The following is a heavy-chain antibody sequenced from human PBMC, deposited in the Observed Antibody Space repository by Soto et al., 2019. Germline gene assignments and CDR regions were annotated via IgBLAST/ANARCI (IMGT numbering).Heavy chain of an antibody. D-gene: IGHD3-22*01. J-gene: IGHJ5*02. CDR2: IYHSGST. V-gene: IGHV4-39*01. CDR1: GGSISSSSYY. Sequence: SETLSLTYTVSGGSISSSSYYWRWIHQPPGKGLEWIGSIYHSGSTYYNPSLKSRVTISVDTSKNQFSLKLSSVTAADTAVYYCARQKGDYYDSSAHWFDPWGQGTLVT. CDR3: ARQKGDYYDSSAHWFDP.